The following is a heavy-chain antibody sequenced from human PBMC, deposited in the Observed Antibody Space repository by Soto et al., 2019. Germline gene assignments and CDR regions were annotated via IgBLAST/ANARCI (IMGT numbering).Heavy chain of an antibody. V-gene: IGHV1-69*01. CDR1: GGTFSTHI. CDR2: IIPLFGTA. D-gene: IGHD3-22*01. Sequence: VKVSCKASGGTFSTHIINWVRQAPGQGLEWMGGIIPLFGTASYAQKFRDRVSITADGSTYTAYMELSSLRSEDTAVYYCARSDSSGFYLPFWGQGTLVTVSS. CDR3: ARSDSSGFYLPF. J-gene: IGHJ4*02.